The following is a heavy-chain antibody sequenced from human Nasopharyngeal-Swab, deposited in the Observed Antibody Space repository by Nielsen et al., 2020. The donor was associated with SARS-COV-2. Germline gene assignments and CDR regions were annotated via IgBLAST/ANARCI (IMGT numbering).Heavy chain of an antibody. Sequence: LSLTCAASGFTFSSYGMHWVRQAPGKGLEGVAVIWYDGSNKYYADSVKGRFTISRDNSKNTLYLQMNSLRAEDTAVYYCARGQESYSSSWLNWYFDLWGRGTLVTVSS. CDR2: IWYDGSNK. J-gene: IGHJ2*01. CDR1: GFTFSSYG. CDR3: ARGQESYSSSWLNWYFDL. V-gene: IGHV3-33*01. D-gene: IGHD6-13*01.